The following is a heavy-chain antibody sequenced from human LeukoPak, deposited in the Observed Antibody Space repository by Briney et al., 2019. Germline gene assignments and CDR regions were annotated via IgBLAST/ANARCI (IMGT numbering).Heavy chain of an antibody. J-gene: IGHJ4*02. CDR3: AKGIVTTVTAVGY. D-gene: IGHD4-17*01. CDR2: ITGSGGST. Sequence: GGSLRLSCAASGFTFTNYAMSWVRQAPGRGLEWVSAITGSGGSTYYADSVKGRFTISRDNSKDTLYLQMNSLRAEDTAVYYCAKGIVTTVTAVGYWGQGTLVTVSS. V-gene: IGHV3-23*01. CDR1: GFTFTNYA.